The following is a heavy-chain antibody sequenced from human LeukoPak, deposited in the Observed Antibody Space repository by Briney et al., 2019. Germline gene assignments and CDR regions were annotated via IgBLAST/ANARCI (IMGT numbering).Heavy chain of an antibody. CDR3: ARAVYSSSWYDYYYYYGMDV. V-gene: IGHV4-4*09. D-gene: IGHD6-13*01. Sequence: PSQTLSLTCTVSGGSISSYYWSWIRQPPGKGLEWIGYIYTSGSTNYNPSLKSRVTISVDTSKNQFSLKLSSVTAADTAVYYCARAVYSSSWYDYYYYYGMDVWGQGTTVTVSS. CDR1: GGSISSYY. J-gene: IGHJ6*02. CDR2: IYTSGST.